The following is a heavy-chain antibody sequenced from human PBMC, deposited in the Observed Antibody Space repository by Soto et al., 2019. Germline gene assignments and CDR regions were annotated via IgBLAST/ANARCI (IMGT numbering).Heavy chain of an antibody. CDR1: AFTFSTYT. Sequence: EVQLVESGGGLVKPGVSLRLSCTASAFTFSTYTMHWVRQAPGKGREWVSSISSSSSYIYYADSLKGLFTISRDNAKNSMYLKKNSLRGDDTAVYYCTRDQNDSREGVYHPFGFDIWGQGTMVTVSS. CDR2: ISSSSSYI. D-gene: IGHD3-16*01. V-gene: IGHV3-21*01. J-gene: IGHJ3*02. CDR3: TRDQNDSREGVYHPFGFDI.